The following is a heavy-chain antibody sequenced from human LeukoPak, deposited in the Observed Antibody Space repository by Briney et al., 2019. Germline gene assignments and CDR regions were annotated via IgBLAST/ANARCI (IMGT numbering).Heavy chain of an antibody. CDR3: ARATGYSSSWFPDAFDI. V-gene: IGHV3-33*01. J-gene: IGHJ3*02. CDR2: IWNDASNK. Sequence: PGGSLRLSCAASGFTFSSFAIHWVRQAPGKGLEWVAVIWNDASNKYYADSVRGRFTISRDNSKNTLYLQMNSLRAEDTAVYYCARATGYSSSWFPDAFDIWGQGTMVTVSS. CDR1: GFTFSSFA. D-gene: IGHD6-13*01.